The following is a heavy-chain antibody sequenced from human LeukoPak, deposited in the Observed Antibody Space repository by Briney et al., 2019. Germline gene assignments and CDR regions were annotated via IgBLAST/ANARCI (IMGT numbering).Heavy chain of an antibody. V-gene: IGHV3-48*01. Sequence: GGSLRLSCAASGFTFSSYSMNWVRQAPGKGLEWVSYISSSGSTVYYTDSVKGRFTISRDNAKNSLYLQMNSLRAEDTAVYYCAKDQSHWFDPWGQGTLVTVSS. J-gene: IGHJ5*02. CDR3: AKDQSHWFDP. CDR2: ISSSGSTV. CDR1: GFTFSSYS.